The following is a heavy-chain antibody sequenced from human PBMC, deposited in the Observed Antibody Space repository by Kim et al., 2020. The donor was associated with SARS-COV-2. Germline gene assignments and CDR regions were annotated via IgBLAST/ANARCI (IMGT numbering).Heavy chain of an antibody. Sequence: SETLSLICTVSGGSISSSSYYWGWIRQPPGKGLEWIGSLYYSGSTYYNPSLKSRVTISVDTSKNQFSLKLSSVTAADTAVYYCAIHSLRFLEWANWFAPCGHGTLGTVSS. V-gene: IGHV4-39*01. D-gene: IGHD3-3*01. CDR1: GGSISSSSYY. CDR2: LYYSGST. CDR3: AIHSLRFLEWANWFAP. J-gene: IGHJ5*02.